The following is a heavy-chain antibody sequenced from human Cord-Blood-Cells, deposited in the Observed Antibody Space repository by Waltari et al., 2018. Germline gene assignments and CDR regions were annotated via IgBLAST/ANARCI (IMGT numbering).Heavy chain of an antibody. CDR1: GFTFRTYW. V-gene: IGHV3-7*01. CDR3: VVTDYYDCAD. Sequence: EVQLVESGGGSVQPGGSLRLSCAASGFTFRTYWMSWVRQAQGKGLEGVANITQDGSEKYYVDSVKGRFTISRDNAKNSMYLQMNSLRAEDTAVYYCVVTDYYDCADWGQGTLVTVSS. CDR2: ITQDGSEK. J-gene: IGHJ4*02. D-gene: IGHD3-3*01.